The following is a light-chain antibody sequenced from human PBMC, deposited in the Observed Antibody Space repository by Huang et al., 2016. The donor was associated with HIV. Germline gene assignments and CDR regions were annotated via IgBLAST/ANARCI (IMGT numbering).Light chain of an antibody. V-gene: IGKV1-39*01. CDR1: QSISTD. Sequence: DIQMTQSPSSLSASVGDRVTITCRASQSISTDLNWYQQKPGKAPKVLIYAASSLQSGVPSRFSGSGSGTDFTLTISSLQPEDFATYYCQQSYYTPRTFGQGTKVEIK. CDR2: AAS. CDR3: QQSYYTPRT. J-gene: IGKJ1*01.